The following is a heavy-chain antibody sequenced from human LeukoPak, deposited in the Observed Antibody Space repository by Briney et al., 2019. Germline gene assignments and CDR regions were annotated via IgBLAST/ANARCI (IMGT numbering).Heavy chain of an antibody. J-gene: IGHJ3*02. CDR3: ARDSGSVAFDI. CDR2: IYTSGST. V-gene: IGHV4-61*02. CDR1: GGSISSDTYY. Sequence: PSETLSLTCTVSGGSISSDTYYWSWIRQPAGKGLEWIGRIYTSGSTNDNPSLKSRVTISVDGSKSQFSLKLSSVTAADTAVYYCARDSGSVAFDIWGQGTMVTVSS. D-gene: IGHD3-10*01.